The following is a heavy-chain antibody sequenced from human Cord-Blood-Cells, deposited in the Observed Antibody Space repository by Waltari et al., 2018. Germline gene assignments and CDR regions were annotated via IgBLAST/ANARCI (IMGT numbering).Heavy chain of an antibody. CDR1: GGSFSGYY. CDR2: INHSGST. CDR3: ARRPTPAGLRGGYMDV. J-gene: IGHJ6*03. D-gene: IGHD3-16*01. V-gene: IGHV4-34*01. Sequence: QVQLQQWGAGLLKPSETLSLTCAVYGGSFSGYYWSWIRQPPGKGLEWIGEINHSGSTNYNPSLNRRITRSVDTSKNQFSRKLSSVTAADTAVYYCARRPTPAGLRGGYMDVWGKGTTVTVSS.